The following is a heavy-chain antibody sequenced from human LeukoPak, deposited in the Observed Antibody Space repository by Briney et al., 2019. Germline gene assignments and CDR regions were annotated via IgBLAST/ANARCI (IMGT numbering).Heavy chain of an antibody. V-gene: IGHV1-69*04. Sequence: SVKVSCKASVGTFSSYAISWVRQAPGQGLEWMGRIIPILGIANYAQKFQGRVTITVDESTSTAYMELSSLRSEDTAVYYCALGISEVYFDYWGQGTLVTVSS. D-gene: IGHD3-16*01. CDR2: IIPILGIA. J-gene: IGHJ4*02. CDR3: ALGISEVYFDY. CDR1: VGTFSSYA.